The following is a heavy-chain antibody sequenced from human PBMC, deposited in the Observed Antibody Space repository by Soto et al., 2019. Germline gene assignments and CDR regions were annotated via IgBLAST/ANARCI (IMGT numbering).Heavy chain of an antibody. CDR2: IWYDGSNK. Sequence: QVQLVESGGGVVQPGRSLRLSCAASGFTFSSYGMHWVRQAPGKGLEWVAVIWYDGSNKYYADSVKGRFTISRDNSKNTLYRQMNSLRDEDTAVYYCARDGPLFEYWCQGTLVTVSS. CDR1: GFTFSSYG. J-gene: IGHJ4*02. CDR3: ARDGPLFEY. V-gene: IGHV3-33*01.